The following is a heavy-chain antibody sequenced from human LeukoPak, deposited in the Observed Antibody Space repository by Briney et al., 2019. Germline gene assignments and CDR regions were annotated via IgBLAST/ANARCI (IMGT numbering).Heavy chain of an antibody. J-gene: IGHJ4*02. CDR2: IYYSGST. CDR1: GGSISSYY. D-gene: IGHD3-10*01. V-gene: IGHV4-59*08. Sequence: SETLSLTCTVSGGSISSYYWSWIRQPPGKGLEWIGYIYYSGSTNYNPSLKSRVTISVDTSKNQFSLKLSSVTAADTAVYYCARPGQVRGVYSLTYWGQGTLVTVSS. CDR3: ARPGQVRGVYSLTY.